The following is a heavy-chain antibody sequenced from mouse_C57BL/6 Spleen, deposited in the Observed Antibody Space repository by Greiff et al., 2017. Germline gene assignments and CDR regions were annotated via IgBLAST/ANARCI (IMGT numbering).Heavy chain of an antibody. Sequence: EVQLQQSGTVLARPGASVKMSCKTSGYTFTSYWMHWVKQRPGQGLEWIGAIYPGNSDTSYNQKFKGKAKLTAVTSASTAYMELSSLTNEDSAVYYCTRERYYGSSPHWYFDVWGTGTTVTVSS. CDR3: TRERYYGSSPHWYFDV. D-gene: IGHD1-1*01. CDR2: IYPGNSDT. J-gene: IGHJ1*03. CDR1: GYTFTSYW. V-gene: IGHV1-5*01.